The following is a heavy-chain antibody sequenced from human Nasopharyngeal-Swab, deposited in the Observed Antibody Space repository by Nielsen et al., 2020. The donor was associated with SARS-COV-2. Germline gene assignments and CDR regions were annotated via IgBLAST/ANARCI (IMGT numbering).Heavy chain of an antibody. CDR3: TREQPDYYDSSGYYPIPFDS. J-gene: IGHJ4*02. V-gene: IGHV3-49*03. CDR2: IRSKAYGGTT. CDR1: GFTFGDYA. Sequence: GESLKISCTASGFTFGDYAMSWFRQAPGKGLEWVGFIRSKAYGGTTEYAASVKGRFTISRDDSKSIAYLQMNSLKTEVTAVYYCTREQPDYYDSSGYYPIPFDSWGQGTLVTVSS. D-gene: IGHD3-22*01.